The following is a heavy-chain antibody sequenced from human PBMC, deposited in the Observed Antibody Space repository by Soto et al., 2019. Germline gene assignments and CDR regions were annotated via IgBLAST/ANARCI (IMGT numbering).Heavy chain of an antibody. Sequence: GGSLRLSCAASGFTFSSCGMHWVRQAPGKGLEWVAVIWYDGSNKYYADSVKGRFTISRDNSKNTLYLQMNSLRAEDTAVYYCARDGGNSDTALDYWGQGTLVTVSS. CDR3: ARDGGNSDTALDY. J-gene: IGHJ4*02. CDR1: GFTFSSCG. D-gene: IGHD5-18*01. CDR2: IWYDGSNK. V-gene: IGHV3-33*01.